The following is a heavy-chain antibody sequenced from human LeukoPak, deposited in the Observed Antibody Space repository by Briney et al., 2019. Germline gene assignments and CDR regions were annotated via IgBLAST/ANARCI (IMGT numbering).Heavy chain of an antibody. V-gene: IGHV1-24*01. Sequence: VASVKVSCKISGFGLSVLSIHWMRQAPGKGLEWVGGIRPETGEPIYAQKFQGRVTVTEDTVTDTGYMELRSLTSDDTAVYFCTTDSGRSYFYFNFWGQGTLVTVSS. D-gene: IGHD3-10*01. J-gene: IGHJ4*02. CDR3: TTDSGRSYFYFNF. CDR1: GFGLSVLS. CDR2: IRPETGEP.